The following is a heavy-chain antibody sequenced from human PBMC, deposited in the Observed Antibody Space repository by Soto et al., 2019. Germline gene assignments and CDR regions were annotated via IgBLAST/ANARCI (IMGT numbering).Heavy chain of an antibody. V-gene: IGHV3-23*01. CDR3: AKDRREYSNYFDY. J-gene: IGHJ4*02. D-gene: IGHD6-6*01. Sequence: GGSLRLSCAASGFTFSSYAMSWVRQAPGKGLEWVSAISGSGGSTYYADSVKGRFTISRDNSKNTLYLQMNSLRAEDTAVDDCAKDRREYSNYFDYWGQGTLVTVSS. CDR2: ISGSGGST. CDR1: GFTFSSYA.